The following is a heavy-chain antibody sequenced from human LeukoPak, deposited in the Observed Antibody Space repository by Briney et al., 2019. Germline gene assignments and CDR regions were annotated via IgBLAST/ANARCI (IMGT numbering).Heavy chain of an antibody. CDR3: ARISTRGRGFDY. J-gene: IGHJ4*02. Sequence: ASVKVSCKASGYTFTGYYMHWVRQAPGQGLEWMGWINPNSGGTNYAQKFQGRVTMTRDTSISTAYMELSRLRSDVTAVYYCARISTRGRGFDYWGQGTLVTVSS. CDR2: INPNSGGT. V-gene: IGHV1-2*02. CDR1: GYTFTGYY. D-gene: IGHD2-2*01.